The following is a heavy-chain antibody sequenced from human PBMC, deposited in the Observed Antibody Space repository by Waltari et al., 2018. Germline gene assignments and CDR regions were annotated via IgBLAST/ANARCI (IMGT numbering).Heavy chain of an antibody. CDR1: GDSIRGHY. CDR3: ARGFGAYCGDDCSGPFDI. CDR2: IFYSATT. J-gene: IGHJ3*02. Sequence: QVQLQESGPGLVEPSETLSLTCTVSGDSIRGHYWSWIRQPPGKGLEWIGYIFYSATTNYNPSLKSRVTISVDMSKNQFALSLSSMTAADTAVYYCARGFGAYCGDDCSGPFDIWGRGTMVTVSS. D-gene: IGHD2-21*01. V-gene: IGHV4-59*11.